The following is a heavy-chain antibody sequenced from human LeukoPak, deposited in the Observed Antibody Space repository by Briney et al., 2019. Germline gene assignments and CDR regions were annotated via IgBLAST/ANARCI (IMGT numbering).Heavy chain of an antibody. D-gene: IGHD1-26*01. CDR1: GFTFSSCS. CDR3: ARSRGSSGSYPFDY. J-gene: IGHJ4*02. Sequence: GGSLRLSSAASGFTFSSCSMNWVRQAPGKGLEWVSYISSSSSTIYYAGSVKGRFTISRDNAKSSLFLQMNSLRAEDTAVYYCARSRGSSGSYPFDYWGQGTLVTVSS. V-gene: IGHV3-48*01. CDR2: ISSSSSTI.